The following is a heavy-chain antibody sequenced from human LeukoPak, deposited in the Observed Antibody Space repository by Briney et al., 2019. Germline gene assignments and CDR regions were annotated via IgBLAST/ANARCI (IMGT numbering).Heavy chain of an antibody. CDR2: ISGSGGST. J-gene: IGHJ4*02. V-gene: IGHV3-23*01. CDR1: GFTFSSYA. Sequence: GGSLRLSCAASGFTFSSYAMSWVRQAPGKGLDWVSAISGSGGSTYYADSVKGRFTISRDNSKNTLYLQINSLRAEDTAVYYCAKGGYYDSRGYYTVAYWGQGTLVTVSS. CDR3: AKGGYYDSRGYYTVAY. D-gene: IGHD3-22*01.